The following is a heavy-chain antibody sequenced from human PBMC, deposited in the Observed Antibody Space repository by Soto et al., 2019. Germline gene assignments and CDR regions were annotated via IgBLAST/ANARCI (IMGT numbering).Heavy chain of an antibody. CDR1: GGSXSGYY. D-gene: IGHD2-2*01. V-gene: IGHV4-34*04. CDR2: INHSGST. J-gene: IGHJ5*02. CDR3: ARGRRGARYCTSPTCPKSWFDP. Sequence: PSETLSLTCAVDGGSXSGYYWSWIRQHPGKGLEWIGEINHSGSTNNNPSLKRRDTRSVETSKNQFSLKLSSVTAADTAVYYCARGRRGARYCTSPTCPKSWFDPWAQGTLVPVSS.